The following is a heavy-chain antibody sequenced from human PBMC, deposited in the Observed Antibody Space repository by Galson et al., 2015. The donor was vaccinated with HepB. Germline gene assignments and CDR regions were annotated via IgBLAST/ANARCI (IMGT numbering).Heavy chain of an antibody. CDR2: IRSKAYGGTT. J-gene: IGHJ3*02. V-gene: IGHV3-49*03. D-gene: IGHD3-16*01. CDR3: TSRSTYDYGGASDI. CDR1: GFTFGDNA. Sequence: SLRLSCAASGFTFGDNAMSWFRQAPGKGLEWLSFIRSKAYGGTTEYATSVRGRFTISRDDSKSIAYLQMNSLKTEDTAVYYCTSRSTYDYGGASDIWGQGTMVTVSS.